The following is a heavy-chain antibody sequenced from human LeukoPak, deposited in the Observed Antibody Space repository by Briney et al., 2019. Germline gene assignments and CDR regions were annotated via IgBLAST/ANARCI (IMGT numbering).Heavy chain of an antibody. V-gene: IGHV4-39*01. CDR2: IYYSGST. Sequence: SETLSLTCTVSGGSISSSSYYWGWIRQPPGKGLEWIGSIYYSGSTYYNPSLQSRVTISVDTSKNQFSLKLSSVTAADTAVYYCARQRIVGATLGGAFDYWGQGTLVTVSS. CDR1: GGSISSSSYY. D-gene: IGHD1-26*01. CDR3: ARQRIVGATLGGAFDY. J-gene: IGHJ4*02.